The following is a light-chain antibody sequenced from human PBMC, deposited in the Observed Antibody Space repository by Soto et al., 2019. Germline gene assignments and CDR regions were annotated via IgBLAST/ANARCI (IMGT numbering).Light chain of an antibody. Sequence: DIQMTQSPSTLSGSVGDRITITCRASQTISSWLAWYQQKPGKAPKLLIYKASTLKSGVPSRFSGSGSGTDFTLTINRLEPEDFAVYYCQLYGILPHFGQGTRLEIK. V-gene: IGKV1-5*03. J-gene: IGKJ5*01. CDR2: KAS. CDR3: QLYGILPH. CDR1: QTISSW.